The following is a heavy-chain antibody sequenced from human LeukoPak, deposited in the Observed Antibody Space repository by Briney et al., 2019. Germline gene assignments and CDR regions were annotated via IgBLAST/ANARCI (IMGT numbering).Heavy chain of an antibody. CDR3: ARLSVSSWYPYLDY. V-gene: IGHV1-2*02. CDR2: INPNSGGT. J-gene: IGHJ4*02. CDR1: GYTFTGYY. D-gene: IGHD6-13*01. Sequence: ASVKVSCKASGYTFTGYYMHWVRHSPEQGLEWMGWINPNSGGTNYAQKFQGRVTMTRDTSTSTAYMELNRLRSDDTAVYYCARLSVSSWYPYLDYWGQGSLVTVSS.